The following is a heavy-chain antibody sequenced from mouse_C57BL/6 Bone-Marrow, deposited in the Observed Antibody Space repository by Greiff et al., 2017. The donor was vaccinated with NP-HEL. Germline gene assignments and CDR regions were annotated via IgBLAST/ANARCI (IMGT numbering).Heavy chain of an antibody. Sequence: EVKLMESGGGLVKPGGSLKLSCAASGFTFSSYAMSWVRQTPEKRLEWVATISDGGSYTYYPDNVKGRFTISRDNAKNNLYLQMSHLKSEDTAMYYCARITTVVPYAMDYWGQGTSVTVSS. D-gene: IGHD1-1*01. V-gene: IGHV5-4*03. CDR3: ARITTVVPYAMDY. CDR2: ISDGGSYT. J-gene: IGHJ4*01. CDR1: GFTFSSYA.